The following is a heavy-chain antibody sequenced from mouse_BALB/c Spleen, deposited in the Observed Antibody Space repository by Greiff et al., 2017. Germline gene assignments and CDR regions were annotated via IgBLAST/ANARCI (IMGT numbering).Heavy chain of an antibody. V-gene: IGHV1-77*01. CDR1: GYTFTDYY. D-gene: IGHD2-2*01. CDR3: ARGDGYDWFAY. CDR2: IYPGSGNT. J-gene: IGHJ3*01. Sequence: QVQLQQSGAELARPGASVKLSCKASGYTFTDYYINWVKQRTGQGLEWIGEIYPGSGNTYYNEKFKGKATLTADKASSTAYMQLSSLTSEDSAVYFCARGDGYDWFAYWGQGTLVTVSA.